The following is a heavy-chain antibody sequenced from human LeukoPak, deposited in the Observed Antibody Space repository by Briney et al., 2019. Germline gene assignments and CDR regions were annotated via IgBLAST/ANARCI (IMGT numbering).Heavy chain of an antibody. Sequence: GGSLRLSCASSEFTFDDYIMHWVRQAPGKEVEGVSLISWDGGATYYADSVKGRFTISRDNSKNSLYLQMNSLRTEDTAVYYCAKSDNPWEPVNPFDYWGQGTLVTVSS. D-gene: IGHD1-26*01. J-gene: IGHJ4*02. V-gene: IGHV3-43*01. CDR3: AKSDNPWEPVNPFDY. CDR2: ISWDGGAT. CDR1: EFTFDDYI.